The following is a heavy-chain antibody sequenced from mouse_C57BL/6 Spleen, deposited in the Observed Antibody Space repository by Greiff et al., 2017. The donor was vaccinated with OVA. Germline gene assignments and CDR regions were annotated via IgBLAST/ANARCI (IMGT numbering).Heavy chain of an antibody. CDR2: INPSNGGT. J-gene: IGHJ2*01. CDR3: ARGYYGSSPFDY. D-gene: IGHD1-1*01. Sequence: QVQLQQPGTELVKPGASVKLSCKASGYTFTSYWMHWVKQRTGPGLEWIGNINPSNGGTNYNEKFKSKATLTVDKSSSTAYMQLSSLTSEDSAVYYCARGYYGSSPFDYWGQGTTLTVSS. V-gene: IGHV1-53*01. CDR1: GYTFTSYW.